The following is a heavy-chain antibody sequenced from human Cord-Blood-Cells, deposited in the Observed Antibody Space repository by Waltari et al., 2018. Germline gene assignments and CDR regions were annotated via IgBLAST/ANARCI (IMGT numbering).Heavy chain of an antibody. Sequence: QVPPQEPGPGPGKTSDTLPLPCADPGYSLSRGYYLSWIRQPPGKGLEWIGSIYHSGSTYYNPSLKSRVTISVDTSKNQFSLKLSSVTAADTAVYYCARALVVPAATFDYWGQGTLVTVSS. V-gene: IGHV4-38-2*01. CDR3: ARALVVPAATFDY. CDR2: IYHSGST. D-gene: IGHD2-2*01. J-gene: IGHJ4*02. CDR1: GYSLSRGYY.